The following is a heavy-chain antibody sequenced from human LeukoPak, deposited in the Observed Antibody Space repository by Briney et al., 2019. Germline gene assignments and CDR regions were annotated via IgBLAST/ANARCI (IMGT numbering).Heavy chain of an antibody. Sequence: PGGSLRXSCAASGFTFSSYEMNWVRQAPGKGLEWVSYISSSGSTIYYADSVRGRFTISRDNAKNSLYLQMNSLRAEDTAVYYCARDCSGGSCYYYGMDVWGQGTTVTVSS. D-gene: IGHD2-15*01. V-gene: IGHV3-48*03. CDR3: ARDCSGGSCYYYGMDV. J-gene: IGHJ6*02. CDR2: ISSSGSTI. CDR1: GFTFSSYE.